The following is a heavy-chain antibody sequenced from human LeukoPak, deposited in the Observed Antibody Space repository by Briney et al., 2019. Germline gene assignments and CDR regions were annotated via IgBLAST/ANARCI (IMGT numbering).Heavy chain of an antibody. CDR2: IKQDGSEK. CDR3: ARDARNYGSGSALFDP. J-gene: IGHJ5*02. D-gene: IGHD3-10*01. CDR1: GFTFSSYW. V-gene: IGHV3-7*01. Sequence: PGGSLKLSCAASGFTFSSYWMSWVRQAPGKGLEWVANIKQDGSEKKFVDSVKGRFTISRDNAENSLYLQMSSLRVEDTAVCYCARDARNYGSGSALFDPWGQGTPVIVSS.